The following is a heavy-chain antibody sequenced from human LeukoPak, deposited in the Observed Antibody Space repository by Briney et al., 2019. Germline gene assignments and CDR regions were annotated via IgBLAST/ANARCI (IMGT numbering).Heavy chain of an antibody. CDR2: IWYDGSNK. V-gene: IGHV3-33*01. D-gene: IGHD5-18*01. J-gene: IGHJ4*02. CDR1: GFTFSSYG. CDR3: ARERGYSYGAHCDY. Sequence: GGSLRLSCAASGFTFSSYGMHWVRQVPGKGLEWVAVIWYDGSNKYYADSVKGRFTISRDNSKNTVYLQMNSPRAEDTAVYYCARERGYSYGAHCDYWGQGTLVTVSS.